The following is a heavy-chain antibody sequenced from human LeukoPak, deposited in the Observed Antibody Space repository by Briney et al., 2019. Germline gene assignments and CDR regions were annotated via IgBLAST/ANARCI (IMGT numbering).Heavy chain of an antibody. CDR1: GFTFSSYW. V-gene: IGHV3-74*01. J-gene: IGHJ5*02. CDR3: ARDRRSSSWYPNPGNWFDP. Sequence: QPGGSLRLSCAASGFTFSSYWMHWVRQAPGKGLVWVSRVNSDGSSTSYADSVKGRFTTPRDNAKNTLYLQMNSLRAEDTAVYYCARDRRSSSWYPNPGNWFDPWGQGTLVTVSS. CDR2: VNSDGSST. D-gene: IGHD6-13*01.